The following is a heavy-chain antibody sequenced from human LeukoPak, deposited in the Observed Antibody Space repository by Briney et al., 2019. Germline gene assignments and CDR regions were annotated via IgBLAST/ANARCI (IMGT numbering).Heavy chain of an antibody. CDR2: IYWDDDE. Sequence: KVSGPTLVAPKQTLTLTCNFSGFSLTSRLMGVAWIRQPPGKALEWLALIYWDDDERYSPSLRSRLTITKDTSKNQVVLTMTHMDPVDTGTYFCAHVLAGTRFFDSWGQGALVTVSS. V-gene: IGHV2-5*02. CDR3: AHVLAGTRFFDS. CDR1: GFSLTSRLMG. J-gene: IGHJ4*02. D-gene: IGHD6-19*01.